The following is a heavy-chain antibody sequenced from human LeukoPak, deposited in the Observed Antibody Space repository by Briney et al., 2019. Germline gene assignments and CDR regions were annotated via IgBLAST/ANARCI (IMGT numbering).Heavy chain of an antibody. Sequence: ASVKVSCKAPGYTFTSYGISWVRQAPGQGLEWMEWISAYNGNTNYAQELQGRVTMTTDTSTSTAYMELRSLRSDDTAVYYCARDKRRGELGATTDWGQGTLVTVSS. CDR3: ARDKRRGELGATTD. CDR1: GYTFTSYG. D-gene: IGHD1-26*01. V-gene: IGHV1-18*01. J-gene: IGHJ4*02. CDR2: ISAYNGNT.